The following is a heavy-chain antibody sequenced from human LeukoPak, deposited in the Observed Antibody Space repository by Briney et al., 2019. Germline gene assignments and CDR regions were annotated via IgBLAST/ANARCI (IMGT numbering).Heavy chain of an antibody. CDR1: GDSINTHF. CDR3: ARVGCSSTSCYASENRYDP. J-gene: IGHJ5*02. D-gene: IGHD2-2*01. V-gene: IGHV4-4*07. CDR2: VYHSGSA. Sequence: SETLSLTCSVSGDSINTHFWTWIRQPAGKGLEWIGRVYHSGSANYNPSFKSRVTMSVDTSKNQFSLKLSSVTAADTAVYYCARVGCSSTSCYASENRYDPWGQGTLVTVSS.